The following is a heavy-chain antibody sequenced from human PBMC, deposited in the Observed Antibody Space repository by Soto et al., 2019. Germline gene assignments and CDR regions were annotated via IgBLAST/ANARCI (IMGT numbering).Heavy chain of an antibody. CDR3: ARDYAADPYYYYGIDV. V-gene: IGHV6-1*01. J-gene: IGHJ6*02. D-gene: IGHD6-13*01. CDR2: TYYRSKWYN. CDR1: GDSVSSNSAA. Sequence: SQTLSLTCAISGDSVSSNSAAWNWIRQSPSRGLEWLGRTYYRSKWYNDYAVSVKSRITINPGTSKNQFSLQLNSVTPEDTAVYYCARDYAADPYYYYGIDVWGQGTTVTVSS.